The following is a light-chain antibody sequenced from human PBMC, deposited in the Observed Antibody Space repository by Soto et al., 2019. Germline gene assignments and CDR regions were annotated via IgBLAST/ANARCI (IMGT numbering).Light chain of an antibody. J-gene: IGKJ1*01. Sequence: EILLTQSPGTLSLSPGERATLSCRASQSVSSSYLAWYQQKPGQAPRLLIYGASSRATGIPDRFSGSGSGTDFTLTISRLEPEDFAVYYCKQYGSSPGTFGQGTKVDIK. CDR1: QSVSSSY. CDR2: GAS. CDR3: KQYGSSPGT. V-gene: IGKV3-20*01.